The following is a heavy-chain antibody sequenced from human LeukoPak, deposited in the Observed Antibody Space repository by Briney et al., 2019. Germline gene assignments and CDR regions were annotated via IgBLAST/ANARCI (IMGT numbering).Heavy chain of an antibody. V-gene: IGHV1-69*13. CDR1: GYAFTDYD. CDR3: ARVGGSYNDY. CDR2: IIPIFGTA. J-gene: IGHJ4*02. Sequence: SVKVSCKASGYAFTDYDISWVRQAPGQGLEWMGGIIPIFGTANYAQKFQGRVTITADESTSTAYMELSSLRSEDTAVYYCARVGGSYNDYWGQGTLVTVSS. D-gene: IGHD1-26*01.